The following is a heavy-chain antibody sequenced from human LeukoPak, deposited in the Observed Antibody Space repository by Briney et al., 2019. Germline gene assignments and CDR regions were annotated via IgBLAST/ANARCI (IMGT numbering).Heavy chain of an antibody. CDR2: IRAKTYGGTT. V-gene: IGHV3-49*03. Sequence: GGSLRLSCTASGFTFGDYAMSWFCQAPEKGLEWVGFIRAKTYGGTTQYAASVKDRFTISRDDSKSIAYLQMNSLKTEDTAVYYCARADYGGNAGGFRGQGTLVTVSS. CDR1: GFTFGDYA. J-gene: IGHJ4*02. D-gene: IGHD4-23*01. CDR3: ARADYGGNAGGF.